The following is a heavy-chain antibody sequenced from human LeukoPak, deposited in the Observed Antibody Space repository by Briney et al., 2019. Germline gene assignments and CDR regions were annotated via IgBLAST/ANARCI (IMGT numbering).Heavy chain of an antibody. V-gene: IGHV3-11*01. J-gene: IGHJ4*02. D-gene: IGHD6-13*01. Sequence: GGSLRLSCAASGFTFSDYYMSWIRQAPGKGLXXXXXISSSGSTIYYADSVKGRFTISRDNAKNSLYLQMNSLRAEDTAVYYCAMGSAAAGTRQFDYWGQGTLVTVSS. CDR2: ISSSGSTI. CDR1: GFTFSDYY. CDR3: AMGSAAAGTRQFDY.